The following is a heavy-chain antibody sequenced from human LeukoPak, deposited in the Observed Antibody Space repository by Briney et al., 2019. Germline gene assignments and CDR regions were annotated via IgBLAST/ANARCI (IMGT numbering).Heavy chain of an antibody. V-gene: IGHV4-39*01. CDR2: IYYSGST. CDR1: GGSISNSNYY. J-gene: IGHJ4*02. D-gene: IGHD4-17*01. Sequence: SETLSLTCTVSGGSISNSNYYWGWIRQPPGKGLECIGSIYYSGSTYCNPSLKSRVTISVDTSKNQFSLKLSSVTAADTAVYYCARRNYGDFKHFDYWGQGTLVTVSS. CDR3: ARRNYGDFKHFDY.